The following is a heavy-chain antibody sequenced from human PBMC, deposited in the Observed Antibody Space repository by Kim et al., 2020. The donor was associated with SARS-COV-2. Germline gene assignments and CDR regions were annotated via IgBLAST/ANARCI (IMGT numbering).Heavy chain of an antibody. CDR2: ISYDGSNK. Sequence: GGSLRLSCAASGFTFSSSALHWVRQAPGKGLEWVAVISYDGSNKYYADSVKGRFTISRDNSKNTLYLQMNSLRAEDTAVYYCAKEDCGGDCYISAFDYWGQGTLVTVSS. CDR1: GFTFSSSA. CDR3: AKEDCGGDCYISAFDY. J-gene: IGHJ4*02. V-gene: IGHV3-30*18. D-gene: IGHD2-21*02.